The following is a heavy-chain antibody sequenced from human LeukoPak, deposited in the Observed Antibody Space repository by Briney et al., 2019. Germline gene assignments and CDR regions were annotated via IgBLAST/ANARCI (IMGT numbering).Heavy chain of an antibody. CDR2: ISGSGGST. D-gene: IGHD3-10*01. CDR3: AKGSVGELLVRWFDP. J-gene: IGHJ5*02. V-gene: IGHV3-23*01. CDR1: GFTFSSYA. Sequence: GGSLRLSCAASGFTFSSYAMSWVRQAPGKGLEWVSAISGSGGSTYYADSVKGRFTISRDNSKNTLYLQMNSLRAEDTAVYYCAKGSVGELLVRWFDPWGQGTLVTVSS.